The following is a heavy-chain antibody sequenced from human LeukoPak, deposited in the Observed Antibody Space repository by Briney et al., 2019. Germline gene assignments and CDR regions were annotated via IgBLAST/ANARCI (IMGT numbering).Heavy chain of an antibody. Sequence: SVTVSCKASGGTFSSYAISWVRQAPGQGLEWMGGIIPIFGTANYAQKFQGRVTITTDESTSTAYMELSSLRSEDTAVYYCAHTRDYDILTGYYSSYFDYWGQGTLVTVSS. V-gene: IGHV1-69*05. CDR2: IIPIFGTA. CDR3: AHTRDYDILTGYYSSYFDY. J-gene: IGHJ4*02. CDR1: GGTFSSYA. D-gene: IGHD3-9*01.